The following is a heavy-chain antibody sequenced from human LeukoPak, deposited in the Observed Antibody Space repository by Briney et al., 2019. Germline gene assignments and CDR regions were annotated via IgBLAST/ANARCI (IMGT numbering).Heavy chain of an antibody. J-gene: IGHJ4*02. V-gene: IGHV3-21*01. CDR2: VSGSSSYI. Sequence: GGSLRLSCAATGFTFNSYSMNWVRQAPGRGLEWVSSVSGSSSYIYYADSVKGRFTISRDNAKNSLYLQMNSLRAEDTAVYYCICRDYWGQGTLVTVSS. CDR1: GFTFNSYS. CDR3: ICRDY. D-gene: IGHD2-15*01.